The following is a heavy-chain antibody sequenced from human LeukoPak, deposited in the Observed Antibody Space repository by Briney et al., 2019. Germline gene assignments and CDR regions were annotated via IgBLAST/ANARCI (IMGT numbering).Heavy chain of an antibody. Sequence: PVGSLRLSCAVSGITLSNYGMSWVRQAPGKGLEWVAGLGGSGGGTNYADSVQGRFTISRDNPKNTLYLQMNSLRAEDTAVYFCAKRGVVIRVFLVGFHKEAYYFDSWGQGALVTVSS. CDR1: GITLSNYG. V-gene: IGHV3-23*01. J-gene: IGHJ4*02. CDR2: LGGSGGGT. D-gene: IGHD3-10*01. CDR3: AKRGVVIRVFLVGFHKEAYYFDS.